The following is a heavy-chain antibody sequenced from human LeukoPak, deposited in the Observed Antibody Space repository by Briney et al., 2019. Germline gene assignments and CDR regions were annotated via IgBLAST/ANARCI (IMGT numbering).Heavy chain of an antibody. V-gene: IGHV3-21*01. CDR3: ARGPSGGWELLTYFDY. D-gene: IGHD1-26*01. CDR1: GFTFSSYS. CDR2: ISSSSSYI. J-gene: IGHJ4*02. Sequence: SGGSLRLSCAASGFTFSSYSMNWVRQAPGKGLEWVSSISSSSSYIYYADSVKGRFTISRDNAKNSLYLQMNSLRAEDTAVYYCARGPSGGWELLTYFDYWGQGTLVTVSS.